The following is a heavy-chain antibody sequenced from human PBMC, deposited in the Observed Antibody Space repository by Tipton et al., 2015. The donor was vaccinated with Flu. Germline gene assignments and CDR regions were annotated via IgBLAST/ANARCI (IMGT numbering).Heavy chain of an antibody. D-gene: IGHD1-1*01. Sequence: TLSLSCSVSGDSVRSDFYWGWIRQSPGKGLEWIGNSYHTGNAYYNPTLKSRATISVDRSKNQFSLKLNSVTAADTAVYYCARGGGTANDYWGQGTLVTVSS. CDR3: ARGGGTANDY. V-gene: IGHV4-38-2*02. CDR1: GDSVRSDFY. J-gene: IGHJ4*02. CDR2: SYHTGNA.